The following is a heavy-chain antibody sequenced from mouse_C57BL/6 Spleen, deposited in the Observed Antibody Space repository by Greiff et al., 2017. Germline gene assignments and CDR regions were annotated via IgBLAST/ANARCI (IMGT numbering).Heavy chain of an antibody. Sequence: QVQLQQSGPELVKPGASVKISCKASGYAFSSSWMNWVKQRPGKGLEWIGRIYPGDGDTNYNGKFKGKATLTADKSSSTAYMQLSSLTSEDSAVYFCAGYYYGSSYYAMDYWGQGTSVTVSS. CDR3: AGYYYGSSYYAMDY. J-gene: IGHJ4*01. CDR1: GYAFSSSW. V-gene: IGHV1-82*01. CDR2: IYPGDGDT. D-gene: IGHD1-1*01.